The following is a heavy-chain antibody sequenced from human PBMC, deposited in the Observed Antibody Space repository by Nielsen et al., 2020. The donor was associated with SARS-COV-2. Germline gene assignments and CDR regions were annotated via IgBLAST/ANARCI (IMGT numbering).Heavy chain of an antibody. V-gene: IGHV3-53*01. CDR1: GFTVSSNY. D-gene: IGHD5-18*01. J-gene: IGHJ4*02. Sequence: GESLQISCAASGFTVSSNYMSWVRQAPGKWLEWVSVIYSGGSTYYADSVKGRFTISRDNSKNTLYLQMNSLRAEDTAVYYCARDRYSYGYGVGFDYWGQGTLVTVSS. CDR3: ARDRYSYGYGVGFDY. CDR2: IYSGGST.